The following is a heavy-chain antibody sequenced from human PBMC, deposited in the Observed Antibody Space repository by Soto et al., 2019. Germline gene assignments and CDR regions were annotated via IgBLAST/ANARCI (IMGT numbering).Heavy chain of an antibody. D-gene: IGHD6-6*01. CDR1: GFTFSNYG. CDR3: AKDRTLSAASQHFDY. Sequence: QVQLVESGGGVVQPGRSLRLSCAASGFTFSNYGMHWVRQAPGKGLEWVAVISYVGSNKYYADSVKGRFTISRDNSKNTLDLQMNSLRPEDTAVYYCAKDRTLSAASQHFDYCGQGALVTVSS. J-gene: IGHJ4*02. V-gene: IGHV3-30*18. CDR2: ISYVGSNK.